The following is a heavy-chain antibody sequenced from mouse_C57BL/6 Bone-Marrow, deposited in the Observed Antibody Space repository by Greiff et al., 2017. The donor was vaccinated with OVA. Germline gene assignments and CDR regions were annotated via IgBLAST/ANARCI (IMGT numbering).Heavy chain of an antibody. D-gene: IGHD2-4*01. J-gene: IGHJ4*01. Sequence: EVKLVESGGGLVKPGGSLKLSCAASGFTFSDYGMHWVRQAPEKGLEWVAYISSGSSTIYYADTVKGRFTISRDNAKNTLFLQMTSLRSEDTAMYYCAREIYYDYLYAMDYWGQGTSVTVSS. V-gene: IGHV5-17*01. CDR1: GFTFSDYG. CDR2: ISSGSSTI. CDR3: AREIYYDYLYAMDY.